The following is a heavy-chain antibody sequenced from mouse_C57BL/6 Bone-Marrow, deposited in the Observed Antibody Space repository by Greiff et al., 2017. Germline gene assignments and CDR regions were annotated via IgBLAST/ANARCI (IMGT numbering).Heavy chain of an antibody. J-gene: IGHJ2*01. CDR1: GYTFTSYW. Sequence: VQLQQPGAELVMPGASVKLSCKASGYTFTSYWMHWVKQRPGQGLEWIGEIDPSDSYTNYNQKFKGKSTLTVDKSSSTAYMQLSSLTSEESAVYYCARAGYWGQGTTLTVSS. CDR2: IDPSDSYT. CDR3: ARAGY. V-gene: IGHV1-69*01.